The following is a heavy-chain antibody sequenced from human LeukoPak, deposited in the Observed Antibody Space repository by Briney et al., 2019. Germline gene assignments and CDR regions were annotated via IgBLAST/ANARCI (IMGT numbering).Heavy chain of an antibody. V-gene: IGHV4-4*02. D-gene: IGHD6-13*01. CDR2: IYHSGST. Sequence: PSETLSLTCAVSGGSISNSNWWNWVRQPPGKGLEWIGEIYHSGSTNYNPSLRSRVTISVDRSKNQFALKLTSVTAADTAVYYWARGQGSNGDYGGQGTLVIVSS. CDR3: ARGQGSNGDY. CDR1: GGSISNSNW. J-gene: IGHJ4*02.